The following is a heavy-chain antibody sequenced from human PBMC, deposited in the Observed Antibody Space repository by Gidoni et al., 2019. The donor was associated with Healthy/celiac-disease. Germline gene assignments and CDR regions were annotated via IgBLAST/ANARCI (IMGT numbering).Heavy chain of an antibody. CDR2: IYYSGST. Sequence: QVQLQESGPGLVKPSETLPLTCTVSGGSVSSGSYYWSWIRPPPGKGLEWIGYIYYSGSTNYNPSLKSRVTISVDTSKNQFSLKLSSVTAADTAVYYCAREGSVVATGGAFDIWGQGTMVTVSS. V-gene: IGHV4-61*01. D-gene: IGHD5-12*01. J-gene: IGHJ3*02. CDR1: GGSVSSGSYY. CDR3: AREGSVVATGGAFDI.